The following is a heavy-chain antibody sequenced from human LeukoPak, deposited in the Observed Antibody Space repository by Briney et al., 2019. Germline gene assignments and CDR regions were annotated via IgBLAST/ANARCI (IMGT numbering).Heavy chain of an antibody. CDR1: GFTFSSYG. Sequence: GGSLRLSCAASGFTFSSYGLNWVRQAPGKGLEGVSSISSGSIYIYYADSVKGRFTISRDNAKDSVYLQMNSLRGEDTAVYYCTRNSRWYGLSWGQGTLVTVSS. D-gene: IGHD6-13*01. CDR3: TRNSRWYGLS. V-gene: IGHV3-21*04. CDR2: ISSGSIYI. J-gene: IGHJ1*01.